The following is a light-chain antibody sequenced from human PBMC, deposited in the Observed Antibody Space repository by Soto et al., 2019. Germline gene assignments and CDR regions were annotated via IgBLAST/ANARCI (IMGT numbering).Light chain of an antibody. J-gene: IGKJ1*01. V-gene: IGKV3-11*01. CDR1: QSVSSY. CDR2: DAS. CDR3: QQRSNWPPWT. Sequence: EIVLTQSPATLSLSPGERATLSCRASQSVSSYLAWYQQKPGQAPRLLIYDASNRATGIPARFSGSGSGTDFPLTISRLEPEDFAVYYGQQRSNWPPWTFGQGTKVEIK.